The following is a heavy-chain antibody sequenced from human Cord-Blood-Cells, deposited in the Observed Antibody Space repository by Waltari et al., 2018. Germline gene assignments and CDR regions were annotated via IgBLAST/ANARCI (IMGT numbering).Heavy chain of an antibody. CDR3: AREGNEGSRHFDY. CDR2: IIPIVGTG. V-gene: IGHV1-69*01. D-gene: IGHD6-6*01. CDR1: GGTFSSYA. Sequence: QVQLVQSGAEVKKPGSSVKVSCKASGGTFSSYAISWVRQAPGQGREWMGGIIPIVGTGNDAKKFQGRVTITADESTSTAYMELSSLRSEETAVYYCAREGNEGSRHFDYWGQGTLVTVSS. J-gene: IGHJ4*02.